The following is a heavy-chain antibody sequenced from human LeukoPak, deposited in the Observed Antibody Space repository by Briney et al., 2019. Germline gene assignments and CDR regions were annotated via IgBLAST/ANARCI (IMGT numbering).Heavy chain of an antibody. V-gene: IGHV4-59*08. CDR2: IYYSGST. Sequence: SETLSLTCTASGGSISSYYWSWIRQPPGKGLEWIGYIYYSGSTNYNPSLKSRVTISVDTSKNQFSLKLYSVTAADTAVYYCARAFRAYCGGDCYEEGFDYWGQGTLVTVSS. D-gene: IGHD2-21*02. J-gene: IGHJ4*02. CDR1: GGSISSYY. CDR3: ARAFRAYCGGDCYEEGFDY.